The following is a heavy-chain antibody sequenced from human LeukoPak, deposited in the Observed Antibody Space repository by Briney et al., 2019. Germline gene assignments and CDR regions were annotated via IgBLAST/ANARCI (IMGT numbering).Heavy chain of an antibody. CDR1: GFTFSSYG. J-gene: IGHJ4*02. CDR3: ARVVAAATFDY. Sequence: GGSLRLSCAASGFTFSSYGMHWVRQAPGKGLEYVSAISSNGGSTYYANSVKGRFTISRDNSKNTLYLQMGSLRAEDMAVYYCARVVAAATFDYWGQGTLVTVSS. V-gene: IGHV3-64*01. D-gene: IGHD6-13*01. CDR2: ISSNGGST.